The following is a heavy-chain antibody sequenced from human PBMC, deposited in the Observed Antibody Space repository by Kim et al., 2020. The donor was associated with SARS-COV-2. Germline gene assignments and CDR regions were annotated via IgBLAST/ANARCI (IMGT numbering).Heavy chain of an antibody. Sequence: SETLSLTCTVSGGSISSSSYYWGWIRQPPGKGREWIGSIYYSGSTYYNPSLKSRVTISGDTSKNQFSLKLSSVTAADTAVYYCARVSPEKPQTEDNGLWFGYFRGGAGLDIWGQGTIVTVSS. CDR3: ARVSPEKPQTEDNGLWFGYFRGGAGLDI. D-gene: IGHD3-10*01. J-gene: IGHJ3*02. CDR2: IYYSGST. CDR1: GGSISSSSYY. V-gene: IGHV4-39*01.